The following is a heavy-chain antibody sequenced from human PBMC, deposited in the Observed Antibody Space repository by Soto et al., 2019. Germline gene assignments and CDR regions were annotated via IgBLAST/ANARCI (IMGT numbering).Heavy chain of an antibody. CDR1: GFPFSSYV. V-gene: IGHV3-23*01. CDR3: AKDSNKYSSSLRGRYFDY. J-gene: IGHJ4*02. Sequence: EVQLLESGGGLVQRGGSLRLSCAASGFPFSSYVMSWVRQAPGKGLEWVSGITGGGSNTFYGDSVKVQFTISRDNSKNTLFLQMNSLGAEDTAVYYCAKDSNKYSSSLRGRYFDYWGQGIGVTVSS. CDR2: ITGGGSNT. D-gene: IGHD4-4*01.